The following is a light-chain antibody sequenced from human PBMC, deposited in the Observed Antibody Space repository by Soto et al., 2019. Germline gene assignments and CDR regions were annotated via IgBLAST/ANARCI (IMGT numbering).Light chain of an antibody. CDR3: QQRSNWPLT. V-gene: IGKV3-11*01. CDR1: QSVRSY. CDR2: DAS. J-gene: IGKJ4*01. Sequence: FVLTHSPGTLSLSPGERATLSFMASQSVRSYLAWYQQKPGQAPRLLIYDASNRATGIPARFSGSGSGTDFTLTISSLEPEDFAVYYCQQRSNWPLTFGGGTKVDIK.